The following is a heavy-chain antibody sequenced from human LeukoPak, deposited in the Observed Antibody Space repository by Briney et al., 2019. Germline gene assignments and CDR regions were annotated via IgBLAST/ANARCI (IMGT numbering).Heavy chain of an antibody. CDR1: GFNFNTYG. CDR2: ISYDGSNK. D-gene: IGHD1-14*01. Sequence: GGSLRLSCVASGFNFNTYGMHWVRQAPGKGLEWVAVISYDGSNKYYADSVKGRFTISRDNSKNTLYLQMNSLRAEDTAVYYCAKRITGGSDTVDDYWGQGTLVTVSS. CDR3: AKRITGGSDTVDDY. V-gene: IGHV3-30*18. J-gene: IGHJ4*02.